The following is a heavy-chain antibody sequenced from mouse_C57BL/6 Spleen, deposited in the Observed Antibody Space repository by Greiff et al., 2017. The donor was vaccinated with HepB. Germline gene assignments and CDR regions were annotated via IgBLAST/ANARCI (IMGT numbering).Heavy chain of an antibody. Sequence: QVQLQQSGAELARPGASVKLSCKASGYTFTSYGISWVKQRTGQGLEWIGEIYPRSGNTYYNEKFKGKATLTADKSSSTADMELRSLTSEDSAVYFCATNREGFADWGQGTLVTVSA. CDR2: IYPRSGNT. J-gene: IGHJ3*01. CDR3: ATNREGFAD. CDR1: GYTFTSYG. D-gene: IGHD4-1*01. V-gene: IGHV1-81*01.